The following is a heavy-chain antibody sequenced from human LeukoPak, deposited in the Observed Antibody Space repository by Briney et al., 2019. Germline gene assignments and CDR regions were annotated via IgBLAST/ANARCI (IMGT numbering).Heavy chain of an antibody. CDR1: GYTFTGYY. CDR2: INPNSGGT. V-gene: IGHV1-2*02. Sequence: GASVKVSCKASGYTFTGYYMHWVQQAPGQGLEWMGWINPNSGGTNYAQKFQGRVTMTRDTSISTAYMELSRLRSDDTAVYYCARGSWNPGVGFDPWGQGTLVTVSS. CDR3: ARGSWNPGVGFDP. J-gene: IGHJ5*02. D-gene: IGHD1-1*01.